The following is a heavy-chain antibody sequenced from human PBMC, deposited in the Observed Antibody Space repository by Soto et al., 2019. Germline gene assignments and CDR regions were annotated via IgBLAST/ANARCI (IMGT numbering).Heavy chain of an antibody. CDR2: ISYDGSNK. CDR1: GFTFISYG. Sequence: GGSLRLSCAASGFTFISYGMHWVRQAPGKGLEWVAVISYDGSNKYYADSVKGRFTISRDNSKNTLYLQMNSLRAEDTAVYYCAKDLGIQLWLQDFDYWGQGSMVTVSS. CDR3: AKDLGIQLWLQDFDY. J-gene: IGHJ4*02. D-gene: IGHD5-18*01. V-gene: IGHV3-30*18.